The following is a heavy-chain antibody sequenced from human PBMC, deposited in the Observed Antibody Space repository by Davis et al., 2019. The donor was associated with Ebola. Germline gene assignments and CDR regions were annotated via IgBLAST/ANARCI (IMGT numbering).Heavy chain of an antibody. V-gene: IGHV3-21*01. CDR2: ISSSSSYI. D-gene: IGHD5-12*01. J-gene: IGHJ6*03. CDR3: VRGGYDPFYYYYMDV. Sequence: GESLKISCAASGFTFSSYSMNWVRQAPGKGLEWVSSISSSSSYIYYADSVKGRFTFSRDNAKHSLYLQMNSLRAEDTAVYYCVRGGYDPFYYYYMDVWGKGTTVTVSS. CDR1: GFTFSSYS.